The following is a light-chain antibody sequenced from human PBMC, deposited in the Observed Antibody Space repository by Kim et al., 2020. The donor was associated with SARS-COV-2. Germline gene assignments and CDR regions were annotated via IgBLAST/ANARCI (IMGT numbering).Light chain of an antibody. Sequence: SESPGERATLACRASQSVSSNLAWYQQKPGRSPSLLIYGASTRATGIPSRFSGSGSGTEFTLTISSLQSEDFAVYSCQQYNNWPYTFGQGTKLEI. CDR2: GAS. V-gene: IGKV3-15*01. J-gene: IGKJ2*01. CDR1: QSVSSN. CDR3: QQYNNWPYT.